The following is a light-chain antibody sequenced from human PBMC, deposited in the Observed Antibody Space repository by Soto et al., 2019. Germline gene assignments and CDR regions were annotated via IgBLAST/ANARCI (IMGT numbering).Light chain of an antibody. CDR2: GAS. CDR3: QQYSLSPGT. Sequence: DIVLTQSPGTLSLSPGERATLSCRASQSVSSSFFAWYQQKPGQAPRLLIYGASSRATGIPDRFSGSGSGTDFTLTISRLEPEDFAVFYCQQYSLSPGTFGQGTKLEIK. J-gene: IGKJ2*01. CDR1: QSVSSSF. V-gene: IGKV3-20*01.